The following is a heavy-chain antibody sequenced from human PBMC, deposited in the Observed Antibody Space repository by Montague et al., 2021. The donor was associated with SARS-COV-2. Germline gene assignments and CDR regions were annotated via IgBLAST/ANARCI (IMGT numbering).Heavy chain of an antibody. V-gene: IGHV4-34*01. CDR2: INHSGST. Sequence: SETLSLTCAVFDGSFSNFYWSWIRQPPGKGLEWIREINHSGSTXXXPSXRGRVTISVDTSKSQFSLKLNSVTAADAAVYYCASGDDNGSGYLDVWGKGTTVTVSS. D-gene: IGHD1-26*01. J-gene: IGHJ6*03. CDR3: ASGDDNGSGYLDV. CDR1: DGSFSNFY.